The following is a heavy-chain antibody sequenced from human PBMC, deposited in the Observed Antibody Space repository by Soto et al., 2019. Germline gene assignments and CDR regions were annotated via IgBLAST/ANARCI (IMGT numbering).Heavy chain of an antibody. CDR3: ARDQGSHPGY. CDR1: GLSISSDNW. J-gene: IGHJ4*02. D-gene: IGHD6-13*01. V-gene: IGHV4-4*02. Sequence: QVQLQESGPGLVRPSGTVSLTCAVSGLSISSDNWWSWVRQPPGKGVEWIGEIHHSGSTNYNPSLKRRVTMSVVPSKDLFSLTLNSVTAADTAFYYCARDQGSHPGYWGQGTLVSVSS. CDR2: IHHSGST.